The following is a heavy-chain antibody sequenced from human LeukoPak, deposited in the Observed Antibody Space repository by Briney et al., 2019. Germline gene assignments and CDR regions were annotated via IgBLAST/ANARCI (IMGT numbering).Heavy chain of an antibody. V-gene: IGHV4-59*08. D-gene: IGHD1-7*01. Sequence: SETLSLTCTVSGGSISSYYWSWIRQPPGKGLEWIGYIYYSGSTNYNPSLKSRVTISVDMSKNQFSLKLSSVTAADTAVYYCARVGGYYNWNYYDLWGQGTLVTVSS. CDR3: ARVGGYYNWNYYDL. CDR1: GGSISSYY. CDR2: IYYSGST. J-gene: IGHJ5*02.